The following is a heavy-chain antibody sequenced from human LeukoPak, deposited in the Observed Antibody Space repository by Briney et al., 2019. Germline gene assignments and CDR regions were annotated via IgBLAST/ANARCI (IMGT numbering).Heavy chain of an antibody. V-gene: IGHV4-38-2*02. D-gene: IGHD3-16*02. CDR2: IYYSGST. Sequence: PSETLSLTCTVSGYSISSGYYWGWIRQTPGKGLEWIGYIYYSGSTNYNPSLKSRVTISVDTSKNQFSLKLSSVTAADTAVYYCARDRQRYYDYVWGSYPLDYWGQGTLVTVSS. J-gene: IGHJ4*02. CDR1: GYSISSGYY. CDR3: ARDRQRYYDYVWGSYPLDY.